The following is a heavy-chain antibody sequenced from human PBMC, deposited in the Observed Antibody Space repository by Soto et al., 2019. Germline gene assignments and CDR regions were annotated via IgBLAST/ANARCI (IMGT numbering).Heavy chain of an antibody. V-gene: IGHV1-18*01. D-gene: IGHD5-18*01. CDR1: GYTFTSYG. CDR2: ISAHNGNT. J-gene: IGHJ4*02. Sequence: ASVKVSCKASGYTFTSYGISWVRQAPGQGLEWMGWISAHNGNTNYAQKLQGRVTMTTDTSTSTAYMELRSLRSDDTAVYYCARDVDTAMVLSFIRTLYSFDYWGQGTLVT. CDR3: ARDVDTAMVLSFIRTLYSFDY.